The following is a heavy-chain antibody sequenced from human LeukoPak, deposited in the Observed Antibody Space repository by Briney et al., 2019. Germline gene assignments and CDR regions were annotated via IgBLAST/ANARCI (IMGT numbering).Heavy chain of an antibody. CDR1: GYTFTDYY. D-gene: IGHD3-10*01. CDR2: INPNNGGT. V-gene: IGHV1-2*02. CDR3: ARGMVRGVPYIPGDY. Sequence: ASVKVSCKASGYTFTDYYMHWVRQAPGQGLEWMGWINPNNGGTSYVQKFQGRVTMTRDTSISTAYMELSSLRSDDTAVYYCARGMVRGVPYIPGDYWGQGTLVTVSS. J-gene: IGHJ4*02.